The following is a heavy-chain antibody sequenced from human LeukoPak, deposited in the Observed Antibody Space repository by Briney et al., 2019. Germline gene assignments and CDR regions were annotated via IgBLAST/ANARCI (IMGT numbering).Heavy chain of an antibody. J-gene: IGHJ4*02. D-gene: IGHD3-22*01. V-gene: IGHV3-23*01. CDR1: GFTFSGYA. CDR3: ARDRPNYYEGNGHYYRRGGDY. Sequence: GGSLRLSCTASGFTFSGYAMSWVRQAPEKGLECVSSITSSGESTWYAGSVKGQFTISRDNSKNTLYLQMNSLRAEDTTVYYCARDRPNYYEGNGHYYRRGGDYWGLRIMVTVSS. CDR2: ITSSGEST.